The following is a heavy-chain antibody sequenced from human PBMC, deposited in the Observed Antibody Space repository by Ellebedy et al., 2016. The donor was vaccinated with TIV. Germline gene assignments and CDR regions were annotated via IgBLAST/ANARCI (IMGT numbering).Heavy chain of an antibody. CDR2: IKEDGSEK. V-gene: IGHV3-7*04. D-gene: IGHD5-24*01. CDR3: ARGEGWIDN. CDR1: GITFRNSW. Sequence: GESLKISXEVSGITFRNSWISWVRQAPGKGLEWVANIKEDGSEKYYVDSVKGRFTISRDNAKNSLYLQMNSLRAEDTAVYFCARGEGWIDNWGQGTLVTVSS. J-gene: IGHJ4*02.